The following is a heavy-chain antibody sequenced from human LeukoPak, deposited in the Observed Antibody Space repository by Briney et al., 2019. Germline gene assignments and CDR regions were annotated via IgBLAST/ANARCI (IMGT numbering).Heavy chain of an antibody. J-gene: IGHJ6*03. D-gene: IGHD3-3*01. V-gene: IGHV4-4*07. CDR3: ARDQYYDFWCGYLSYYYCYMDV. CDR1: GGSSSSYY. Sequence: PSETLSLTCTVSGGSSSSYYWSWIRQPAGKGLEWIGRIYTSGSTNYNPSLKSRVTMSVDTSKNQFSLKLSSVTAADTAVYYCARDQYYDFWCGYLSYYYCYMDVWGKGTTVTVSS. CDR2: IYTSGST.